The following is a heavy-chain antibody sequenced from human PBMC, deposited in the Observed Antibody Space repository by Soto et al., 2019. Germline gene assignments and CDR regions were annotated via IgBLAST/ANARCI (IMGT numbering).Heavy chain of an antibody. J-gene: IGHJ4*02. D-gene: IGHD6-19*01. CDR3: ARDPGISSGWYYFDY. Sequence: PGGSLRLSCAASGFTFSNHWMTWVRQAPGKGLEWVASVKQDGSEIYYGDSAKGRFTISRDNAKNSLFLQLNSLRAEDTAMYYCARDPGISSGWYYFDYWGQGTLVTVSS. CDR1: GFTFSNHW. V-gene: IGHV3-7*05. CDR2: VKQDGSEI.